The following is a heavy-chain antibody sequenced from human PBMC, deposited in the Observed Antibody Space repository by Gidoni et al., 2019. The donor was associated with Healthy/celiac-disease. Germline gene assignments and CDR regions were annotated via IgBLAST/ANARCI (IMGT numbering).Heavy chain of an antibody. CDR3: ARGVRMVAATRSWFDP. D-gene: IGHD2-15*01. CDR1: GYTFTGYY. V-gene: IGHV1-2*04. J-gene: IGHJ5*02. Sequence: QVQLVQSGAEVQKPGASVKVSCKASGYTFTGYYMHWVRQAPGQGLEWMGWINPNSGGTNYAQKFQGWVTMTRDTSISTAYMELSRLRSDDTAVYYCARGVRMVAATRSWFDPWGQGTLVTVSS. CDR2: INPNSGGT.